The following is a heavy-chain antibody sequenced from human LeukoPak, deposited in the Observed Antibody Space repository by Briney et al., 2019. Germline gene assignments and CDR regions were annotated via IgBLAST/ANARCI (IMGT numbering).Heavy chain of an antibody. CDR2: IYYRGST. V-gene: IGHV4-39*07. CDR1: GGSISSSSYY. J-gene: IGHJ4*02. D-gene: IGHD6-19*01. Sequence: SSETLSLTCTVSGGSISSSSYYWGWIRQPPGKGLEWIGSIYYRGSTYYNPSLKGRVTISVDTSKNQFSLKLNSVTAADTAIYYCATVASSGWYPLGSWGQGTLVTVSS. CDR3: ATVASSGWYPLGS.